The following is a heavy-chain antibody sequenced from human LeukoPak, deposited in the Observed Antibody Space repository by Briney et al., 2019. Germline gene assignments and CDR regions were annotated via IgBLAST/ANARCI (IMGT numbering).Heavy chain of an antibody. D-gene: IGHD6-25*01. CDR3: ARDEIPSGT. V-gene: IGHV3-23*01. Sequence: GGSLRLSCAASGFTFNNYALSWVRQTPGKGLEWVSAISGSGRNTYYADSVKGRFTISRDNSRSTVDLRMNSLRVEDTGIYYCARDEIPSGTWGQGTMVIVSS. J-gene: IGHJ3*01. CDR2: ISGSGRNT. CDR1: GFTFNNYA.